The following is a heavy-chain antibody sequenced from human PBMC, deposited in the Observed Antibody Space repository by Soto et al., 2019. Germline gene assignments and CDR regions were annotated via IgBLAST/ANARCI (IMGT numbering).Heavy chain of an antibody. Sequence: GGSLRLSCAASGFTFSSYWMHWVRQAPGKGLVWVSRINSDGRSTSYADSVKGRFTISRDNAKNTLYLQMNSLRAEDTAVYYCATTGTSEAHPGGDAFDIWGQGTMVTVSS. CDR2: INSDGRST. CDR1: GFTFSSYW. CDR3: ATTGTSEAHPGGDAFDI. D-gene: IGHD6-6*01. V-gene: IGHV3-74*01. J-gene: IGHJ3*02.